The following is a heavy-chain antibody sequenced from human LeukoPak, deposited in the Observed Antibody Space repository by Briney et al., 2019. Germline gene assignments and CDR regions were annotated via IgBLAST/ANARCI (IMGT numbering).Heavy chain of an antibody. J-gene: IGHJ4*02. V-gene: IGHV1-2*02. CDR1: GYTFTGYY. Sequence: ASVKVSCKASGYTFTGYYMHWVRQAPGQGLDWMGWMNPNSGVTKYAQKFQGRVTVTRDTSIDTAYMELRMLRSDDRAVYYCARGPPTRVVVITTGDFGYWGQGTLVTVSS. D-gene: IGHD3-22*01. CDR2: MNPNSGVT. CDR3: ARGPPTRVVVITTGDFGY.